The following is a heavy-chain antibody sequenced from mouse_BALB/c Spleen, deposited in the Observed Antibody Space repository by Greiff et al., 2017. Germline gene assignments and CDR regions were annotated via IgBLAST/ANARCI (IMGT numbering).Heavy chain of an antibody. J-gene: IGHJ4*01. V-gene: IGHV8-12*01. CDR3: ARSTHIYYSYAMDY. CDR2: IYWDDDK. D-gene: IGHD1-1*01. CDR1: GFSLSTSGMG. Sequence: QVTLKVSGPGILQPSQTLSLTCPFSGFSLSTSGMGVSWFRQPSGKGLDWLAHIYWDDDKRYNPSLKSPLTISEDTSSNQVIHKITSVDTADTATYYCARSTHIYYSYAMDYWGQGTSVTVSS.